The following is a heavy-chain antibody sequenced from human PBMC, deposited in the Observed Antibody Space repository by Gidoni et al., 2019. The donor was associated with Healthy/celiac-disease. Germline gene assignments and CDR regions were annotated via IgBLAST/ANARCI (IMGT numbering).Heavy chain of an antibody. V-gene: IGHV3-23*01. Sequence: EVQLLESGGGLVQPGGSLSLSCAASGFPFRSYAMSWVRQAPGKGLGWVSAISGSGGSTYYADSVKGRFTISRDNSKNTLYLQMNSLRAEDTAVYYCAKAHSTVTTRAFDYWGQGTLVTVSS. CDR3: AKAHSTVTTRAFDY. CDR1: GFPFRSYA. CDR2: ISGSGGST. D-gene: IGHD4-17*01. J-gene: IGHJ4*02.